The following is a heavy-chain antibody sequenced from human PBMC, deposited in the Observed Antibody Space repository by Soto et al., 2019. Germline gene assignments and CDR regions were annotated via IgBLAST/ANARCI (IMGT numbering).Heavy chain of an antibody. CDR1: GFTFSTYG. CDR3: ARSRDAYNSLDY. V-gene: IGHV3-33*01. D-gene: IGHD1-1*01. J-gene: IGHJ4*02. CDR2: IWYDGSNK. Sequence: GYLRLSCAASGFTFSTYGMDWVRQAPGKGLEWVAVIWYDGSNKDYADSVKGRFTISRDNSKNTLYLQMNILRVEDTAVYYCARSRDAYNSLDYWGQGTLVTVST.